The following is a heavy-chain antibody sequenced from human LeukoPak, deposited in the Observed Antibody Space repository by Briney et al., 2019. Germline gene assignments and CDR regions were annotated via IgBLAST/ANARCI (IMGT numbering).Heavy chain of an antibody. Sequence: PGGSLRLSCAASGFTFDDYAMHWVRQAPGKGLVWVSRINSDGSSTSYADSVKGRFTISRDNAKNTLYLQMNSLRAEDTAVYYCASRALSGTYYVYYFDYWGQGTLVTVSS. J-gene: IGHJ4*02. CDR2: INSDGSST. V-gene: IGHV3-74*01. CDR3: ASRALSGTYYVYYFDY. CDR1: GFTFDDYA. D-gene: IGHD1-26*01.